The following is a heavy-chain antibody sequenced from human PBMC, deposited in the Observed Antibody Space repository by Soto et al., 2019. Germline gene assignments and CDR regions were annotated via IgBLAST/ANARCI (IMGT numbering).Heavy chain of an antibody. J-gene: IGHJ6*02. V-gene: IGHV4-30-4*01. D-gene: IGHD3-10*01. CDR2: IYYSGST. CDR1: GGSISSGDYY. CDR3: ARVGAAWFGELPYGMDV. Sequence: TSETLSLTCTVSGGSISSGDYYWSWIRQPPGKGLEWIGYIYYSGSTYYNPSLKSRVTISVDTSKNQFSLKLSSVTAADTAVYYCARVGAAWFGELPYGMDVWGQGTTVTVSS.